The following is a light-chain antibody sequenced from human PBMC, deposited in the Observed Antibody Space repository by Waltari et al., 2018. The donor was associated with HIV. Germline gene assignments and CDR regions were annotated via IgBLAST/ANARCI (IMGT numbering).Light chain of an antibody. CDR3: AAWDDSLNGRV. J-gene: IGLJ3*02. V-gene: IGLV1-44*01. CDR1: SSNVGRNT. CDR2: SNN. Sequence: QSVLTQPPSASGTPGQRVAISCSGRSSNVGRNTVNWYQQLPGTAPKLLIYSNNQRPSGVPDRFSGSKSGTSASLAISGLQSEDEADYYCAAWDDSLNGRVFGGGTKLTVL.